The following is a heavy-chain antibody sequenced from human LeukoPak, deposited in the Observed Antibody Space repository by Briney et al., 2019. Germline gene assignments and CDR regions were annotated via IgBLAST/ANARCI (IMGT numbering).Heavy chain of an antibody. J-gene: IGHJ4*02. D-gene: IGHD3-22*01. Sequence: SETLSLTCTVSGGSISSYYWSWIRQPPGKGLEWIGYIYYSGSTNYNPSLKSRVTISVDTSKNQFSLRLSSVTAADTAVYYCATSDYYDSSGYYFNYWGQGTLVTVSS. CDR3: ATSDYYDSSGYYFNY. CDR2: IYYSGST. CDR1: GGSISSYY. V-gene: IGHV4-59*01.